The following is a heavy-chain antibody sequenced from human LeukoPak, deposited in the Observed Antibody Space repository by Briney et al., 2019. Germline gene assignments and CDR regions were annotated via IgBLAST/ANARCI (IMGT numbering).Heavy chain of an antibody. J-gene: IGHJ4*02. CDR2: IGSSGGGT. Sequence: GGSLRLSCAASGFTISSYAMGWVRQAPGKGLEWVSSIGSSGGGTYYADSVKGRFTISRDNSKNTLYLHMNSLRAEDTAVYYCARGSPMLRGRPFDYWGQGTLVTVSS. CDR3: ARGSPMLRGRPFDY. CDR1: GFTISSYA. V-gene: IGHV3-23*01. D-gene: IGHD3-10*01.